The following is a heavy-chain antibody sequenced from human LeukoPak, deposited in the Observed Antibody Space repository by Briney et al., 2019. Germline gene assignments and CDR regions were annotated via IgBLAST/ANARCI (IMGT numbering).Heavy chain of an antibody. D-gene: IGHD3-10*01. CDR1: GYTFTGYY. CDR2: MNPNSGNT. V-gene: IGHV1-8*02. Sequence: ASVKVSCKASGYTFTGYYMHWVRQAPGQGLEWMGWMNPNSGNTGYAQKFQGRVTMTRNTSISTAYMELSSLRSEDTAVYYCARGSSLYGSGSIENWFDPWGQGTLVTVSS. CDR3: ARGSSLYGSGSIENWFDP. J-gene: IGHJ5*02.